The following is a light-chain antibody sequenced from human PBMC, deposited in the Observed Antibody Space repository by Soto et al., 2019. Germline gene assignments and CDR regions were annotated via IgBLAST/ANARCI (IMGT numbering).Light chain of an antibody. Sequence: QSVLTQPASVSGSPGQSITISCSGTSSDVGGYNFVSWYQQHPGKAPKLIISEVSNRPSGVSNRFSGSKSGNTAFLAISGLQAEDEANYFCSSYTTSTTLVVFGGGTKLTVL. V-gene: IGLV2-14*01. CDR3: SSYTTSTTLVV. CDR2: EVS. J-gene: IGLJ2*01. CDR1: SSDVGGYNF.